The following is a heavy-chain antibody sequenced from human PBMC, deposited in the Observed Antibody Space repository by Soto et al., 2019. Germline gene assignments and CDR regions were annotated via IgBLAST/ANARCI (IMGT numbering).Heavy chain of an antibody. D-gene: IGHD5-12*01. CDR3: AKAPPGGWLQYWYFDL. V-gene: IGHV3-23*01. CDR1: GFTFSSYA. J-gene: IGHJ2*01. CDR2: ISGSGGST. Sequence: GGSLRLSCAASGFTFSSYAMSWVRQAPGKGLEWVSAISGSGGSTYYADSVKGRFTISRDNSKNTLYLQTNSLRAEDTAVYYCAKAPPGGWLQYWYFDLWGRGTLVTVSS.